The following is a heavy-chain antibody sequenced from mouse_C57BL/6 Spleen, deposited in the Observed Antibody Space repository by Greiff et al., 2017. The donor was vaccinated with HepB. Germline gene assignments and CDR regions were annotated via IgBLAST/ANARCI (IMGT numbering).Heavy chain of an antibody. CDR3: TGNYYGSSYAWFAY. Sequence: VQLKESGAELVRPGASVKLSCTASGFNIKDYYMHWVKQRPEQGLEWIGRIDPEDGDTEYAPKFQGKATMTADTSSNTAYLQLSSLTSEDTAVYYCTGNYYGSSYAWFAYWGQGTLVTVSA. D-gene: IGHD1-1*01. CDR2: IDPEDGDT. V-gene: IGHV14-1*01. J-gene: IGHJ3*01. CDR1: GFNIKDYY.